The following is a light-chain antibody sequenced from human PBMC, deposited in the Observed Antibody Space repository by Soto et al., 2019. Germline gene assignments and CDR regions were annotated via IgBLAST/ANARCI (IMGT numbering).Light chain of an antibody. CDR2: DVS. CDR1: SSDVVGYNY. J-gene: IGLJ2*01. CDR3: SSYTTSSTVV. Sequence: QSVLTQPASVSGSPGQSITISCTGTSSDVVGYNYVSWYQQNPGKAPKLMIYDVSDRPSGVSNRFSGSKSGNTASLTISGLQAEDEADYYCSSYTTSSTVVFGGGTKVTVL. V-gene: IGLV2-14*03.